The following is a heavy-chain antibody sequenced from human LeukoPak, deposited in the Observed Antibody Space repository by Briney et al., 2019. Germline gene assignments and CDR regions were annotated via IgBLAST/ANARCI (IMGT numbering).Heavy chain of an antibody. CDR1: GFTFSSYW. D-gene: IGHD5-12*01. Sequence: GGSLRLSCAASGFTFSSYWMSWVRQAPGKGLEWVANKKQDGSEKYHVDSVKGRFTNSRDNAKNSLYLQMNSLRAEDTAVYYCARGYSGYVKGGQGTLVTVSS. CDR2: KKQDGSEK. J-gene: IGHJ4*02. CDR3: ARGYSGYVK. V-gene: IGHV3-7*05.